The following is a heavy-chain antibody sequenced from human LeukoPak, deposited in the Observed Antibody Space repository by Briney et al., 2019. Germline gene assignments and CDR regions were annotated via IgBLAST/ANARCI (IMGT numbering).Heavy chain of an antibody. Sequence: PSETLSLTCTVSGGSIGSSSYYWGWIRQPPGKGLEWIGSIYYSGSTYYNPSLKSRVTISVDTSKNQFSLKLSPVTAADTAVYYCARQYYYDSSGYYPFDYWGQGTLVTVSS. CDR3: ARQYYYDSSGYYPFDY. D-gene: IGHD3-22*01. CDR2: IYYSGST. CDR1: GGSIGSSSYY. V-gene: IGHV4-39*01. J-gene: IGHJ4*02.